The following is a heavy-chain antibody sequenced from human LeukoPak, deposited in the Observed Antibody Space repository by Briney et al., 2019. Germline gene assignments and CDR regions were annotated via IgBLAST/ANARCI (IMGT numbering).Heavy chain of an antibody. CDR3: AKDLAYSGSYRGFFDY. Sequence: GSLRLSCAASGFTFSSYAMSWVRQAPGKGLEWVSAISGSGGSTYYADSVKGRFTISRDNSKNTLYLQMNSLRAGDTAVYYCAKDLAYSGSYRGFFDYWGQGTLVTVSS. CDR2: ISGSGGST. CDR1: GFTFSSYA. J-gene: IGHJ4*02. D-gene: IGHD1-26*01. V-gene: IGHV3-23*01.